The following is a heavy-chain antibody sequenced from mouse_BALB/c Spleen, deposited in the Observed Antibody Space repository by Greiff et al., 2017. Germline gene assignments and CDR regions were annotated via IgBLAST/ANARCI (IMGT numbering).Heavy chain of an antibody. J-gene: IGHJ3*01. CDR3: ARNGGIYRYDDAAPWFAY. V-gene: IGHV2-6-4*01. D-gene: IGHD2-14*01. Sequence: QVQLKQSGPGLVAPSQSLSITCTVSGFSLTSYGVHWVRQPPGKGLEWLGMIWGGGSTDYNSALKSRLSISKDNSKSQVFLKMNSLQTDDTAMYYCARNGGIYRYDDAAPWFAYWGQGTLVTVSA. CDR1: GFSLTSYG. CDR2: IWGGGST.